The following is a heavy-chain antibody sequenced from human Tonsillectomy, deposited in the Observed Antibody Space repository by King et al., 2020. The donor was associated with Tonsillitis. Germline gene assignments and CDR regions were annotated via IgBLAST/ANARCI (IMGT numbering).Heavy chain of an antibody. D-gene: IGHD6-19*01. CDR2: ISSDGSKK. J-gene: IGHJ4*02. Sequence: VQLVESGGGVVQPGRSLRLSCAASGFTFSSYGIHWVRQALGKGREWVAVISSDGSKKYYADSVRGRFTISRDNSKNTLYLQMNSLRADDTAVYYCAKARQWLVHFDYWGQGTLVTVSS. CDR1: GFTFSSYG. V-gene: IGHV3-30*18. CDR3: AKARQWLVHFDY.